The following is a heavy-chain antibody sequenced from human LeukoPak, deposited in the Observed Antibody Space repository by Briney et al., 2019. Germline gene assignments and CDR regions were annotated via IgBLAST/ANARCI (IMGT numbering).Heavy chain of an antibody. CDR1: GFTFSSYA. J-gene: IGHJ3*02. CDR2: ISYDGSNK. CDR3: ARGLGYCSGGSCSDAFDI. D-gene: IGHD2-15*01. Sequence: PGGSLRLSCAASGFTFSSYAMNWVRQAPGKGLEWVAVISYDGSNKYYADSVKGRFTISRDNSKNTLYLQMNSLRAEDTAVYYCARGLGYCSGGSCSDAFDIWGQGTMVTVSS. V-gene: IGHV3-30*01.